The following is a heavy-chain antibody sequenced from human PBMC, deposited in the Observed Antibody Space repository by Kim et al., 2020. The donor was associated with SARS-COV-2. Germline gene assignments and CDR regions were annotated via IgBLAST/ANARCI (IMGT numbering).Heavy chain of an antibody. CDR2: IRAKVYGGTT. CDR3: SRKPRAFYDNSGPY. J-gene: IGHJ4*02. CDR1: GFTFGDYA. Sequence: GGSLRLSCATSGFTFGDYAMTWVRQAPGKGLEWVGFIRAKVYGGTTEYAASVKGRFIISRADSKGIAYLQMNSLKTEDTALYYCSRKPRAFYDNSGPYWGQGTLVTVSS. V-gene: IGHV3-49*04. D-gene: IGHD3-22*01.